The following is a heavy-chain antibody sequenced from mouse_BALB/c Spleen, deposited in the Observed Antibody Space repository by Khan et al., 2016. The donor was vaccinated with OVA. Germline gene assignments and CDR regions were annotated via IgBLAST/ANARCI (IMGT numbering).Heavy chain of an antibody. Sequence: VQLKESGGGLVQPGGSRKLSCAASGFTFSDYGLAWVRQAPGKGPEWVAFISSLAYSIYYADTVTGRFTISRENAKKTLYLEMSSLRSEDTAMYYCARSWAMDYWGQGTSVTVSS. CDR1: GFTFSDYG. J-gene: IGHJ4*01. CDR2: ISSLAYSI. CDR3: ARSWAMDY. V-gene: IGHV5-15*02.